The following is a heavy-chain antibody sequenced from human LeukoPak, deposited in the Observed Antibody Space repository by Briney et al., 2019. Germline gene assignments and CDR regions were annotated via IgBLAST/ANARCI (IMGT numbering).Heavy chain of an antibody. CDR3: ARGYYDSGGGGIDY. CDR2: IRSSSSTI. V-gene: IGHV3-48*04. CDR1: GFTFSSYS. J-gene: IGHJ4*02. Sequence: GGSLRLSCAASGFTFSSYSMNWVRQAPGKGLEWVSYIRSSSSTIYYADSVKGRFTISRDNAKNSLYLQMNSLRAEDTAVYYCARGYYDSGGGGIDYWGQGTLVTVSS. D-gene: IGHD3-22*01.